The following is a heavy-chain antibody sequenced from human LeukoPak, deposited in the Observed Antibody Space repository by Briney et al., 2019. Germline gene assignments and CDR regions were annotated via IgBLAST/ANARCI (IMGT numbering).Heavy chain of an antibody. CDR2: ISGSGGST. Sequence: GGSLRLSCAASGFTFSSYAMSWVRQAPGKGLEWVSAISGSGGSTYYADSVKGRFTISRDNSKNTLYLQMNSLGAEDTAVYYCAKEPRDVLLWFGEALDIWGQGTMVTVSS. CDR3: AKEPRDVLLWFGEALDI. CDR1: GFTFSSYA. J-gene: IGHJ3*02. D-gene: IGHD3-10*01. V-gene: IGHV3-23*01.